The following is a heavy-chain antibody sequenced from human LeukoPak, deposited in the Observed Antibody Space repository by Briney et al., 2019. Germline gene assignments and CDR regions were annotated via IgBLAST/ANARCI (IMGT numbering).Heavy chain of an antibody. CDR1: GYTFTGYY. CDR3: AREVVTMIVVVRESYYYYYMDV. D-gene: IGHD3-22*01. V-gene: IGHV1-2*02. Sequence: ASVKVSCKASGYTFTGYYMHWVRQAPGQGLEWMGWINPNSGGTNYAQKFQGRVIMTRDTSISTAYMELSRLRSDDTAVYYCAREVVTMIVVVRESYYYYYMDVWGKGTTVTVSS. CDR2: INPNSGGT. J-gene: IGHJ6*03.